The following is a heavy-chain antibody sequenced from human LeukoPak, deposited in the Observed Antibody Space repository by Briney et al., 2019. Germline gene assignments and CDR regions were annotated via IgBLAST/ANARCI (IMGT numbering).Heavy chain of an antibody. V-gene: IGHV1-8*01. Sequence: ASVKVSCKASGYTFTSYDINWVRQATGQGLEWMGWMNPNSGNTGYAQKFRGRVTMTRNTSISTAYMELSSLRSEDTAVYYCARVRGPRGYYLWYWGQGTLVTVSS. CDR3: ARVRGPRGYYLWY. CDR2: MNPNSGNT. J-gene: IGHJ4*02. D-gene: IGHD3-22*01. CDR1: GYTFTSYD.